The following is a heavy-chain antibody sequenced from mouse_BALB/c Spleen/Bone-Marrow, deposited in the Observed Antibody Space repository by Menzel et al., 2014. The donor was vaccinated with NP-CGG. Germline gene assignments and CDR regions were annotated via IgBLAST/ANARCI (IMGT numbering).Heavy chain of an antibody. CDR3: ARGAARATWFAY. J-gene: IGHJ3*01. CDR1: GFTFSSFG. Sequence: EVKLVESGGGLVQPGGSRKLSCAASGFTFSSFGMHWVRQAPEKGLEWVAYISSGSSTIYYADTVKGRFTISRDNPKNTLFLQMTSLRSEDTARYYCARGAARATWFAYWGQGTLVTVSA. V-gene: IGHV5-17*02. CDR2: ISSGSSTI. D-gene: IGHD3-1*01.